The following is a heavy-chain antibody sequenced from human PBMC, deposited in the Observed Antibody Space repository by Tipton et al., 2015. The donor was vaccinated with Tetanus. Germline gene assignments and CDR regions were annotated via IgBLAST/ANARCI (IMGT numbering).Heavy chain of an antibody. CDR2: IYYSGST. CDR1: GGSISSYN. J-gene: IGHJ4*02. Sequence: GLVKPSETLSLTCTVSGGSISSYNWSWIRQPPGKGLEWIGYIYYSGSTNYNPSLKSRVTISVDTSKNQFSLKLSSVTAADTAVYYCARHNPSGLWFGELDSSFDYWGQGTLVTVSS. V-gene: IGHV4-59*01. D-gene: IGHD3-10*01. CDR3: ARHNPSGLWFGELDSSFDY.